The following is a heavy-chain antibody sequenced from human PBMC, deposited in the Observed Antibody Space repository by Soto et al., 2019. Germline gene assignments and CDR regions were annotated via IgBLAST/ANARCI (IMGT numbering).Heavy chain of an antibody. D-gene: IGHD2-2*01. J-gene: IGHJ4*02. CDR1: GGSISSYY. CDR3: ARDTSGSSTSQLKAWLDY. CDR2: IHYNGNT. V-gene: IGHV4-59*01. Sequence: SETLSLTCTVSGGSISSYYWSWIRQPPGKGLEWIGNIHYNGNTKYSPSLKSRVTMSVDTSKNHFSLKLISVTTADTAVYYCARDTSGSSTSQLKAWLDYWGQGTQVTVSS.